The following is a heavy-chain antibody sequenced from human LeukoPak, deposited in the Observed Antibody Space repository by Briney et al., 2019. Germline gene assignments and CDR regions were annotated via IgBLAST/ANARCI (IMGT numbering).Heavy chain of an antibody. CDR1: GFTFSNYS. V-gene: IGHV3-48*01. CDR2: IRSSSTTI. D-gene: IGHD6-13*01. Sequence: PGGSLRLSCEASGFTFSNYSMNWVRQAPGKGLEWVSYIRSSSTTIYYADSVKGRFTISRDNAKNSLYLQMNSLRAEDTAVYYCARGGGYSRSPSVSPPEFDYWGQGTLVTVSS. J-gene: IGHJ4*02. CDR3: ARGGGYSRSPSVSPPEFDY.